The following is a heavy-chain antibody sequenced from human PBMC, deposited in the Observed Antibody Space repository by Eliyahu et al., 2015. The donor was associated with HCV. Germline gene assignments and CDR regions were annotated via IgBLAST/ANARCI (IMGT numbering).Heavy chain of an antibody. CDR3: ARDLGYSYGHSFDY. J-gene: IGHJ4*02. Sequence: QVQLVESGGGVVQPGRSLRLSCAASGFTFSSHSMHWVRQAPGKGLEWVALILYDGNNKYYADSVKGRFTISRDNSKNTLYLQMNSLRTEDTALYYCARDLGYSYGHSFDYWSQGTLVTVSS. D-gene: IGHD5-18*01. V-gene: IGHV3-30-3*01. CDR2: ILYDGNNK. CDR1: GFTFSSHS.